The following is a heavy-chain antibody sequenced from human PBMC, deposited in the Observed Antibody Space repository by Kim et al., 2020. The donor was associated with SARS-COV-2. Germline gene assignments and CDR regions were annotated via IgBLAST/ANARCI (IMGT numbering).Heavy chain of an antibody. Sequence: SETLSLTCAVYGGSFSGYYWSWIRQPPGKGLEWIGEINHSGSTNYNPSLKSRVTISVDTSKNQFSLKLSSVTAADTAVYYCARWGGRGAGYSTPRRAFDIWGQGTMVTVSS. D-gene: IGHD6-13*01. CDR2: INHSGST. V-gene: IGHV4-34*01. CDR1: GGSFSGYY. CDR3: ARWGGRGAGYSTPRRAFDI. J-gene: IGHJ3*02.